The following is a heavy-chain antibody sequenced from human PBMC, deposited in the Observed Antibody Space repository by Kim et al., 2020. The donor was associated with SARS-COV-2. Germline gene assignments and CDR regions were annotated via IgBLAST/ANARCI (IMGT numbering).Heavy chain of an antibody. V-gene: IGHV3-23*01. J-gene: IGHJ4*02. CDR1: GFPFSTYA. Sequence: GGSLRLSCAASGFPFSTYAMSWARQAPGKGLECVSTINAGGSRTHYADSVKGRFTISRDNFKNTLFLQMNSLRDEDTAVYYCDASDYWGQGSLVTVSS. CDR2: INAGGSRT. CDR3: DASDY.